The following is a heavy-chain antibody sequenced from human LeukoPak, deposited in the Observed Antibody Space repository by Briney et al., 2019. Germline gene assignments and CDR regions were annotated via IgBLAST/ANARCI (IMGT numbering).Heavy chain of an antibody. CDR3: ARSWGVEMATITAFDI. D-gene: IGHD5-24*01. CDR1: GGSISSSNW. CDR2: IYHSGST. Sequence: SGTLSLTCAVSGGSISSSNWWSWVRQPPGKGLEWIGEIYHSGSTNYNPSLKSRVTISVDKSKNQFSLKLSSVTAADTAVYYCARSWGVEMATITAFDIWGQGTIVTVSS. J-gene: IGHJ3*02. V-gene: IGHV4-4*02.